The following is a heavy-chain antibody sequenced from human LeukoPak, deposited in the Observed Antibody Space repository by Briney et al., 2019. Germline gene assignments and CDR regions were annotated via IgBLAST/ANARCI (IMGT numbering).Heavy chain of an antibody. CDR2: ISGSGGGT. CDR3: AKFRRDIVVVPAAYFDY. D-gene: IGHD2-2*01. V-gene: IGHV3-23*01. CDR1: GFTFSSYA. J-gene: IGHJ4*02. Sequence: GGSLRLSCAASGFTFSSYAMSWVRQAPGKGLEWVSAISGSGGGTYYADSVKGRFTISRDNSKNTLYLQMNSLRAEDTAVYYCAKFRRDIVVVPAAYFDYWGQGTLVTVSS.